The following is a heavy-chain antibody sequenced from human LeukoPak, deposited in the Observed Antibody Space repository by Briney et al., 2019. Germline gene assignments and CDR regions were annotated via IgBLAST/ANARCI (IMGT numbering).Heavy chain of an antibody. CDR2: INAGNGNT. CDR1: GYTFTSYA. Sequence: ASVKVSCKTSGYTFTSYAVHWVRQAPGQRLEWMGWINAGNGNTKYSQRFQGRVTITRDTSANTAYMELSSLRSEDTAVYYCARGGGYNSFDYWGQGTLVTVSS. CDR3: ARGGGYNSFDY. V-gene: IGHV1-3*01. D-gene: IGHD5-24*01. J-gene: IGHJ4*02.